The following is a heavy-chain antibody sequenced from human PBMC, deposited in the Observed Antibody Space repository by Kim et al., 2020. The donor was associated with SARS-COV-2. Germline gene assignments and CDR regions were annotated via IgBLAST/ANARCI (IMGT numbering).Heavy chain of an antibody. J-gene: IGHJ6*02. CDR3: TTVSYYGSGSYYNLAEPPNYYYYDMDV. Sequence: GGSLRLSCAASGFTFSNAWMSWVRQAPGKGLEWVGRIKSKTDGGTTDYAAPVKGRFTISRDDSKNTLYLQMNSLKTEDTAVYYWTTVSYYGSGSYYNLAEPPNYYYYDMDVWGQGTTVTVSS. V-gene: IGHV3-15*01. CDR2: IKSKTDGGTT. D-gene: IGHD3-10*01. CDR1: GFTFSNAW.